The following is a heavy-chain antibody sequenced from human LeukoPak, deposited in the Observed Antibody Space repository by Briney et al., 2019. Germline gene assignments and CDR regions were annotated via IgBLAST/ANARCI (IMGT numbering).Heavy chain of an antibody. V-gene: IGHV3-30-3*01. CDR2: ISYDGSNK. Sequence: GRSLRLSWAASGFTFSSYAMHWVRQAPGKGLEWVAVISYDGSNKYYADSVKGRFTISRDNSKNTLYLQMNSLRAEDTAVYYCARELVYYGSGSRNYWGQGTLVTVSS. CDR1: GFTFSSYA. D-gene: IGHD3-10*01. CDR3: ARELVYYGSGSRNY. J-gene: IGHJ4*02.